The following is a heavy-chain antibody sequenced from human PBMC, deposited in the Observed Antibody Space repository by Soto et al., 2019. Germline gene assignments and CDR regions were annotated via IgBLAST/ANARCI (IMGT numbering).Heavy chain of an antibody. D-gene: IGHD1-20*01. V-gene: IGHV3-21*01. CDR3: ARDPYNWNKFDY. Sequence: EVQLVESGGGLVKPGGSLRLSCAASGFTFSSYSMNWVRQAPGKGLEWVSSISSSSSYIYYADAVKGRFTISRDNAKNSLDLQMNSLRAEDTAVYYCARDPYNWNKFDYWGQGTLVTVSS. CDR2: ISSSSSYI. J-gene: IGHJ4*02. CDR1: GFTFSSYS.